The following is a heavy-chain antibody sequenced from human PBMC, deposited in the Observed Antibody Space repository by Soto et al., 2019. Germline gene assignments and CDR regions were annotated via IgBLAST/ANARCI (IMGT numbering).Heavy chain of an antibody. V-gene: IGHV3-48*03. CDR3: ARDPPDSSGYYCYFDY. CDR1: GFTFSSYE. D-gene: IGHD3-22*01. J-gene: IGHJ4*02. Sequence: HPGGSLRLSCAASGFTFSSYEMNWVRQAPGKGLEWVSYISSGDSTIYYADSVKGRFTISRDNAKNSLYLQMNSLRAEDTAVYYCARDPPDSSGYYCYFDYWGQGTLVTVSS. CDR2: ISSGDSTI.